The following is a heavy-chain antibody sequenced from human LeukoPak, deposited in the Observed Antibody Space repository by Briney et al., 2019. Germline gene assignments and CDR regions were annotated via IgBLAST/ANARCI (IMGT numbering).Heavy chain of an antibody. CDR3: AKESGYFYWYFDL. CDR1: GFSFSNYG. J-gene: IGHJ2*01. D-gene: IGHD3-3*01. Sequence: GRSLRLSCAASGFSFSNYGMHWVRQAPGKGLEWVAVISYDGSNKFYADSVKGRFTISRDNSKNTLYLQMNSLRAEDTAVYYCAKESGYFYWYFDLWGRGTLVTVSS. V-gene: IGHV3-30*18. CDR2: ISYDGSNK.